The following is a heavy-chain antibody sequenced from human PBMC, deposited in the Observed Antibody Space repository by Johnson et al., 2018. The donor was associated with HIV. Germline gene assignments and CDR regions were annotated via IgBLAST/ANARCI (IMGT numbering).Heavy chain of an antibody. CDR2: ISYDESKR. CDR1: GFTFSSYA. J-gene: IGHJ3*02. V-gene: IGHV3-30*04. CDR3: ARENTFLDVASRGDSFDM. D-gene: IGHD6-6*01. Sequence: QVQLVESGGGVVQPARSLRLSCAASGFTFSSYAMHWVRQAPGKGLEWVTFISYDESKRYYADSVKGRFTISRDNSKNTLYLQMSSLRAEDTALYYCARENTFLDVASRGDSFDMWGQGTTVSVSS.